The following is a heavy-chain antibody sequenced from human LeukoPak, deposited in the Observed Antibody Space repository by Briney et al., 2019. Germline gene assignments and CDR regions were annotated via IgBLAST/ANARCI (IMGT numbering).Heavy chain of an antibody. J-gene: IGHJ3*02. CDR2: INPSGGST. D-gene: IGHD3-22*01. V-gene: IGHV1-46*01. CDR1: GYTFTSYY. CDR3: ARGPRTINYYDSSGYAFDI. Sequence: GASVKVSCKASGYTFTSYYMHWVRQAPGQGLEWMGIINPSGGSTSYAQKFQGRVTMTRNTSISTAYMELSSLRSEDTAVYYCARGPRTINYYDSSGYAFDIWGQGTMVTVSS.